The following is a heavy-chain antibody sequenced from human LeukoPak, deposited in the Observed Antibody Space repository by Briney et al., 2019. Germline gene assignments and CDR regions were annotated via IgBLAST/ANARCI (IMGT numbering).Heavy chain of an antibody. V-gene: IGHV3-30-3*01. CDR2: ISYDGSNK. J-gene: IGHJ4*02. CDR3: ASSYYDSSGYYPPIRY. Sequence: PGRSLRLSCADSGFTFSSYAMHWVRQAPGKGLEWVAVISYDGSNKYYADSVKGRFTISRDNSKNTLYLQMNSLRAEDTAVYYCASSYYDSSGYYPPIRYWGQGTLVTVSS. CDR1: GFTFSSYA. D-gene: IGHD3-22*01.